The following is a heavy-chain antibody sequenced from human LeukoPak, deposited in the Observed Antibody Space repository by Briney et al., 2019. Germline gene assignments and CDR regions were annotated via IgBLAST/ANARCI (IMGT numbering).Heavy chain of an antibody. D-gene: IGHD2-21*02. J-gene: IGHJ4*02. CDR2: IIPFFNTT. V-gene: IGHV1-69*01. Sequence: SVKVSCKASGGTLSNYGVSWVQQAPGQGLEWMGGIIPFFNTTHYAQKFRDRVTISADASSSTAHMEVRGLTSEDTAVYYCATDDCLGDSCYIDYWGQGTLIIVSS. CDR3: ATDDCLGDSCYIDY. CDR1: GGTLSNYG.